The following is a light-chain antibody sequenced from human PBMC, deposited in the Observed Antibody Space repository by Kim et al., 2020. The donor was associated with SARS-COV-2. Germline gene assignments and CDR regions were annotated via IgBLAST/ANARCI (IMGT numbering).Light chain of an antibody. CDR2: DVT. Sequence: QSITISCTGTSSDVGSYKYVSWYQQHPGKAPKLMIYDVTNRPSGVSNRFSGSKSGNTASLTISGLQAEDEADYYCSSYTSSSTTYVFGTGTKVTVL. V-gene: IGLV2-14*03. CDR1: SSDVGSYKY. J-gene: IGLJ1*01. CDR3: SSYTSSSTTYV.